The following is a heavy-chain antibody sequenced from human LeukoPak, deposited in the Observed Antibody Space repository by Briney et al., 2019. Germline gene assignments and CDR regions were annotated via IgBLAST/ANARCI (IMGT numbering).Heavy chain of an antibody. CDR2: IQNDGSNE. V-gene: IGHV3-30*02. D-gene: IGHD3-10*01. CDR1: GFTFSTEW. CDR3: AKVASWFGERSRDY. Sequence: GGSLRLSCAVSGFTFSTEWMSWVRQAPGKGLEWVAYIQNDGSNEQYADSVKGRFSISRDSSKNILYLQMNSLRAEDTAVYYCAKVASWFGERSRDYWGQGTLVTVSS. J-gene: IGHJ4*02.